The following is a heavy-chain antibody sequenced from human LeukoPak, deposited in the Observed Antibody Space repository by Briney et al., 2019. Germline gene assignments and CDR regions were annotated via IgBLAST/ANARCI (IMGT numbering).Heavy chain of an antibody. CDR1: GYSFTSYW. V-gene: IGHV5-51*01. CDR2: IYPGDSDT. D-gene: IGHD2-21*02. J-gene: IGHJ5*02. Sequence: GESLKISCKGSGYSFTSYWIGWVREMPGKGLEWMGIIYPGDSDTRYSPSFQGQVTISADKSISTAYLQWSSLKASDTAMYYCARFIVVVTASIAPYNWFVPWGQGTLVTVSS. CDR3: ARFIVVVTASIAPYNWFVP.